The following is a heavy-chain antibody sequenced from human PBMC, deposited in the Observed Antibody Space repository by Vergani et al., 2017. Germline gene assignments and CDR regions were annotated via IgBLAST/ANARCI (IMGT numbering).Heavy chain of an antibody. V-gene: IGHV4-38-2*01. J-gene: IGHJ4*02. Sequence: QVQLQESGPGLVKPSETLSLTCAVSGYSISSGYYWGWIRQPPGKGLEWIGSISHSGTTSYNASLKSRVTISVDTSKNHFSLQLRSVTAADTAVYYCGSLLTGGIDYWGQGTLVTVSS. D-gene: IGHD3-16*01. CDR1: GYSISSGYY. CDR3: GSLLTGGIDY. CDR2: ISHSGTT.